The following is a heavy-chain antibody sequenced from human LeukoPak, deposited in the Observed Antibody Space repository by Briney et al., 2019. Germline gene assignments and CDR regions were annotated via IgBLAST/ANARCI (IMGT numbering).Heavy chain of an antibody. Sequence: GGSLRLSCAASGFTFSSYAMSWVRQAPGKGLEWVSAISGSGGSTYYADSVKGRFTISRDNSKNTLYLQMNSLRAEDTAVYYCAKELSRDDSSGYYYGPSYGMDVWGQGTTVTVSS. CDR2: ISGSGGST. D-gene: IGHD3-22*01. J-gene: IGHJ6*02. CDR1: GFTFSSYA. V-gene: IGHV3-23*01. CDR3: AKELSRDDSSGYYYGPSYGMDV.